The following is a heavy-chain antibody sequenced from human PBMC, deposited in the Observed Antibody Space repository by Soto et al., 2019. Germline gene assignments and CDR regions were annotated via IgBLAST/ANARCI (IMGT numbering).Heavy chain of an antibody. D-gene: IGHD5-12*01. V-gene: IGHV1-18*01. J-gene: IGHJ4*02. CDR3: ARDVDVSAHYYSAY. Sequence: AAVKVSCQASVCNFINYGISWVRQAPGKGLEWMGRISVDKGNTNYAQKVKGRVTMTTDTSTSTVYMQMRSLRADETAVYFCARDVDVSAHYYSAYWGQGTLVTVSS. CDR1: VCNFINYG. CDR2: ISVDKGNT.